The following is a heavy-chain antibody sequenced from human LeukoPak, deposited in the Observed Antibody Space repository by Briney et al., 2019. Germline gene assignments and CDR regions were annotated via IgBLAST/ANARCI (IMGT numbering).Heavy chain of an antibody. J-gene: IGHJ4*02. Sequence: PGRSLRLSCAASGFTFDDYAMHWVRQAPGKGLEWVSGIGWNSGSIGYADSVKGRLTISRDNAKNSLYLQMNSLRAEDMALYYCAKSAAAGYYFDYWGQGTLVTVSS. CDR2: IGWNSGSI. V-gene: IGHV3-9*03. D-gene: IGHD6-13*01. CDR1: GFTFDDYA. CDR3: AKSAAAGYYFDY.